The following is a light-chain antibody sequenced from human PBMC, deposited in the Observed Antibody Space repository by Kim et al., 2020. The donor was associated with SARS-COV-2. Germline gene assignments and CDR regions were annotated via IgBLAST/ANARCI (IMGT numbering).Light chain of an antibody. J-gene: IGLJ3*02. CDR1: CSDIGGFTY. CDR2: DVN. V-gene: IGLV2-14*04. CDR3: SSYALSLSWV. Sequence: GQSITISCTGTCSDIGGFTYVSWYRQEPGRAPKLIIHDVNKRPSGVSNRFSGSKSGTTASLTISGLQAEDEADYLCSSYALSLSWVFGGGTQVTVL.